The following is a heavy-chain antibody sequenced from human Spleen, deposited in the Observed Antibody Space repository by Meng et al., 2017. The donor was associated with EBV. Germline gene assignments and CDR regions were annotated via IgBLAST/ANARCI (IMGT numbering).Heavy chain of an antibody. V-gene: IGHV3-30-3*02. CDR3: AKNRSTFGELWFFDY. J-gene: IGHJ4*02. D-gene: IGHD3-10*01. Sequence: SRFCINPYAMHWVRQAPGKGLEWVGDVAYDGSNAYYDDYVKGRFSISRDNSRKTLYLHMNSLRAEDTAVYYRAKNRSTFGELWFFDYWGQGTLVTVSS. CDR2: VAYDGSNA. CDR1: RFCINPYA.